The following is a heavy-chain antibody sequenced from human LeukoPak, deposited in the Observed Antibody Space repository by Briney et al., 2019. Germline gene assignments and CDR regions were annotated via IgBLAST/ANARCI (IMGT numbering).Heavy chain of an antibody. CDR2: IYYSEST. V-gene: IGHV4-39*01. Sequence: SETLSLTCTVSGLSISSSSYYWGWLRQPPGKGLEGIGSIYYSESTYYNPSLKIRVTISVDTSKNQLSLELGSVTAADTAVYYCASSIGYGSGSYGYWGQGTLVTVSS. D-gene: IGHD3-10*01. CDR1: GLSISSSSYY. CDR3: ASSIGYGSGSYGY. J-gene: IGHJ4*02.